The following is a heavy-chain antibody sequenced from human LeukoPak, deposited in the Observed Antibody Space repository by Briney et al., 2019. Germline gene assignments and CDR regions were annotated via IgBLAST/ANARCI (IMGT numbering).Heavy chain of an antibody. J-gene: IGHJ4*02. D-gene: IGHD3-9*01. CDR2: INPNNGDT. CDR3: ARDSNYYDSTDYLDH. V-gene: IGHV1-2*02. Sequence: ASVTVSCKASGYTFSGYYIRWIRQAPGQGLEWMGWINPNNGDTKYAQTFHGRVTMTRDTSIRTAYMELSGLRSDDTALYYCARDSNYYDSTDYLDHWGQGSQIIVSS. CDR1: GYTFSGYY.